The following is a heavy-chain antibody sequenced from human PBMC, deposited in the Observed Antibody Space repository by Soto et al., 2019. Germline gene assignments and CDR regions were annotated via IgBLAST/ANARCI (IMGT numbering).Heavy chain of an antibody. J-gene: IGHJ4*02. V-gene: IGHV3-23*01. CDR2: IPGSGGGT. D-gene: IGHD6-25*01. CDR3: AKLYSGGWGFEDY. CDR1: GFTFSYHA. Sequence: EVQLLESGGGLVQPGGSLRLPCAASGFTFSYHAMSWVRQAPGKGLEWVSAIPGSGGGTYYADSVKGRFTISRDNSKNTLYLQMNSLRAEDTAVYYCAKLYSGGWGFEDYWGPGTLVTVSS.